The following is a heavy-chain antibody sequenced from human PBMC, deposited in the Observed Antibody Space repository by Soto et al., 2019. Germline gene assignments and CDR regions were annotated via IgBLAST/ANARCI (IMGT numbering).Heavy chain of an antibody. CDR2: INHSGST. Sequence: PSETLCLTCAVDGGYFSGYCWSWIRQPPGKGLEWIGEINHSGSTNYNPSLKSRVTISVDTSKNQFSLKLSSVTAADTAVYYCARVVTTQTHKTDYFDYWGQGTLVTVSS. J-gene: IGHJ4*02. D-gene: IGHD4-17*01. CDR1: GGYFSGYC. V-gene: IGHV4-34*01. CDR3: ARVVTTQTHKTDYFDY.